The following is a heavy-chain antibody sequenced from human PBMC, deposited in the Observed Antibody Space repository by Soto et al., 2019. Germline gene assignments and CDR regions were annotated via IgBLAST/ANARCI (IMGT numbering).Heavy chain of an antibody. CDR3: ARDYYGSGSPL. CDR1: GGSISSYY. J-gene: IGHJ4*02. CDR2: IYYSGST. Sequence: PSETLSLTCTVSGGSISSYYWSWIRQPPGKGLEWIGYIYYSGSTNYNPSLKSRVTISVDTSKNQFSLKLSSVTAADTAVYYCARDYYGSGSPLWGQGTLDTVSS. V-gene: IGHV4-59*01. D-gene: IGHD3-10*01.